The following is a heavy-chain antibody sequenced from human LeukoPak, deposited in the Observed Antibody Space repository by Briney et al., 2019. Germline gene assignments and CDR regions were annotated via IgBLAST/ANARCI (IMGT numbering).Heavy chain of an antibody. CDR3: AKDEDYSNPYYFDY. CDR1: GFTFSSYE. D-gene: IGHD4-11*01. CDR2: ISYDGSNE. Sequence: GGSLRLSCAASGFTFSSYEMNWVRQAPGKGLEWVAIISYDGSNEYYADSVKGRFTISRDNSKNTLYLQMNSLRAEDTAVYYCAKDEDYSNPYYFDYWGQGTLVTVSS. V-gene: IGHV3-30*04. J-gene: IGHJ4*02.